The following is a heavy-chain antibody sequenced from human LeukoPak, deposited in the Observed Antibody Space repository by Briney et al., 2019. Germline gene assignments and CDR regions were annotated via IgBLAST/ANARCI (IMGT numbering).Heavy chain of an antibody. CDR3: AKDGGLWVSAHWGDS. V-gene: IGHV3-23*01. CDR1: GFTFSSYT. D-gene: IGHD7-27*01. CDR2: ITTSDGNK. J-gene: IGHJ4*02. Sequence: GGSLRLSCAASGFTFSSYTMSWVRQAPGKGLEWVSTITTSDGNKYYADSVKGRFTVSRDNSKTTLFLQMNSLRAEDMAVYYCAKDGGLWVSAHWGDSWGRGTLVTVSS.